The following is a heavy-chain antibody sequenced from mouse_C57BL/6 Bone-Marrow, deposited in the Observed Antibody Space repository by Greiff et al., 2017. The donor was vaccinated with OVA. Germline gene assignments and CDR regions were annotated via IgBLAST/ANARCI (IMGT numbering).Heavy chain of an antibody. Sequence: QVQLKESGAELVKPGASVKISCKASGYAFSSYWMNWVKQRPGKGLEWIGQIYPGDGDTNYNGKFKGKATLTADKSSSTAYKQLSSLTSEDSAVYFCARWWGKTGPYFDYWGQGTTLTVSS. CDR1: GYAFSSYW. D-gene: IGHD1-1*02. V-gene: IGHV1-80*01. J-gene: IGHJ2*01. CDR3: ARWWGKTGPYFDY. CDR2: IYPGDGDT.